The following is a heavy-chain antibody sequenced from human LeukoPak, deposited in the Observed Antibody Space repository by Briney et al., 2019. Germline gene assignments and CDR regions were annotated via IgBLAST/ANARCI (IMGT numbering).Heavy chain of an antibody. V-gene: IGHV3-33*06. Sequence: GGSLRPSCAASGLNFSSYGIHWVRQAPGKGLEWVAVIWYDGSKKYYADSVKGRFTISRDNSKNTVYLQMNSLRAEDTAVYYCANGYCSSAGCATSLDYWGQGTLVTVSS. D-gene: IGHD2-15*01. CDR3: ANGYCSSAGCATSLDY. CDR1: GLNFSSYG. J-gene: IGHJ4*02. CDR2: IWYDGSKK.